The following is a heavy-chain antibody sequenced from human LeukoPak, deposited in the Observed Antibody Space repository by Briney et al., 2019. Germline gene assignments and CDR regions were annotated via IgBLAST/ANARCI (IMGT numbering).Heavy chain of an antibody. Sequence: SETLSLTCTVSGDSLSRYYWTWIRQPPGKGLEWIGYMFYSGSTTYTPSLKSRITISVDTSKNQFSLKLRSVTAADTAVYYCARLPYYYDNSGFRDYHYYMDVWGKGTTVNVFS. J-gene: IGHJ6*03. V-gene: IGHV4-59*08. CDR1: GDSLSRYY. CDR2: MFYSGST. D-gene: IGHD3-22*01. CDR3: ARLPYYYDNSGFRDYHYYMDV.